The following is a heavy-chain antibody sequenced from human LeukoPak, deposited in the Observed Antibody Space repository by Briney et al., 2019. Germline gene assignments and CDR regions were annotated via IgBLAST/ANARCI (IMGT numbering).Heavy chain of an antibody. J-gene: IGHJ4*02. V-gene: IGHV4-34*01. CDR1: GGSFSGYY. CDR3: ASVVWP. Sequence: PSETLSLTCAVYGGSFSGYYWSWIRQPPGKGLEWIGEINHSGSTNYNPSLKSRVTISVDTSKNQFSLKLSSVTAADTAVYYCASVVWPWGQGTPVTVSS. CDR2: INHSGST. D-gene: IGHD2-15*01.